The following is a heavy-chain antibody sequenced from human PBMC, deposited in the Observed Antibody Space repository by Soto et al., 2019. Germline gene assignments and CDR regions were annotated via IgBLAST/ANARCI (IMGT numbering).Heavy chain of an antibody. CDR1: GGSISSGDYY. CDR3: ARTSIAALNWFDP. Sequence: SETLSLTCTVSGGSISSGDYYWSWLRQPPGKGLEWIGYIYYSGSTYYNPSLKSRVTIPVDTSKNQFSLKLSSVTAADTAVYYCARTSIAALNWFDPWGQGTLVPVSS. D-gene: IGHD6-6*01. V-gene: IGHV4-30-4*01. J-gene: IGHJ5*02. CDR2: IYYSGST.